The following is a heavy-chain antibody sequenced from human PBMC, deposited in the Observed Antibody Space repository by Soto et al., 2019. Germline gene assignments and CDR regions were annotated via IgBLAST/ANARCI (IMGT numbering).Heavy chain of an antibody. CDR3: ARRPPSTYYDFWSGYSDAFAI. V-gene: IGHV4-34*01. J-gene: IGHJ3*02. CDR1: GGSFSGYY. CDR2: INHSGST. D-gene: IGHD3-3*01. Sequence: SETLSLTCAVYGGSFSGYYWSWIRQPPGKGLEWIGEINHSGSTNYNPSLKSRVTISVDTSKNQFSLKLSSVTAADTAVYYCARRPPSTYYDFWSGYSDAFAIWGQWTIVTVS.